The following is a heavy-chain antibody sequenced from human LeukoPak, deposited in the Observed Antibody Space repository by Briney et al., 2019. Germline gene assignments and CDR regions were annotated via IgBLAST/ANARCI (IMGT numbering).Heavy chain of an antibody. CDR2: IRPDGTGT. CDR1: GFTFSSYW. V-gene: IGHV3-74*01. D-gene: IGHD3-10*01. Sequence: GGSLRLSCGASGFTFSSYWMHWVRQAPGKGLVWVSRIRPDGTGTNYADSVKGRFTISRDNAKNTLYLQMNSLRAEDTAVYYCAKGTYGSGTYGAHDYWGQGTLVTVSS. J-gene: IGHJ4*02. CDR3: AKGTYGSGTYGAHDY.